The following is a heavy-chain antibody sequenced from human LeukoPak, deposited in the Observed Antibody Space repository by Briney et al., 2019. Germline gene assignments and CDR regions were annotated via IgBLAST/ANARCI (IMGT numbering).Heavy chain of an antibody. Sequence: GGSLRLSCAASGFTFDDYAMHWVRHAPGKGLEWVSGISWNSGSIGYADSEKGRFTISRDNAKNSLYLQMNSLRAEDTALYYCAKGGADSSGYSLNWFDPWGQGTLVTVSS. D-gene: IGHD3-22*01. CDR3: AKGGADSSGYSLNWFDP. J-gene: IGHJ5*02. CDR2: ISWNSGSI. V-gene: IGHV3-9*01. CDR1: GFTFDDYA.